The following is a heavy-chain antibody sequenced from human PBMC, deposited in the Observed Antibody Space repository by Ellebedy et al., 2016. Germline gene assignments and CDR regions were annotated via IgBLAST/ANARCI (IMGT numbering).Heavy chain of an antibody. V-gene: IGHV3-30-3*01. Sequence: GGSLRLSXAASGFTFSSYAMHWVRQAPGKGLEWVAVISYDGSNKYYADSVKGRFTISRDNSKNTLYLQMNSLRAEDTAVYYCARVGPTAGGLDYWGQGTLVTVSS. CDR2: ISYDGSNK. J-gene: IGHJ4*02. D-gene: IGHD6-13*01. CDR3: ARVGPTAGGLDY. CDR1: GFTFSSYA.